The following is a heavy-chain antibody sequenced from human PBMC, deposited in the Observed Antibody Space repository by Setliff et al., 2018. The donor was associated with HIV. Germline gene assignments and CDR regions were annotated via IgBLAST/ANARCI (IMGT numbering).Heavy chain of an antibody. J-gene: IGHJ4*02. CDR3: ARLPYGSGWYLDY. Sequence: SETLSLTCAVSGYSISSGYYWGWIRQPPGKGLEWIGSIYHSESTYYNPSLKSRVTISVDTSKNQFSLKLSSVTAADTAVYYCARLPYGSGWYLDYWGQGTLVTVSS. V-gene: IGHV4-38-2*01. CDR2: IYHSEST. CDR1: GYSISSGYY. D-gene: IGHD6-19*01.